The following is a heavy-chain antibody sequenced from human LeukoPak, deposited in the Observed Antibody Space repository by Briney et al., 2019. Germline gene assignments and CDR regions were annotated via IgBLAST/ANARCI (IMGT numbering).Heavy chain of an antibody. Sequence: PGGSLRLSCAASGFTFSSYSMNWVRQAPGKGLEWVSSISSSSYIYYADSVKGRFTISRDNAKNSLYLQMNSLRAEDTAVYYCARVGSRIAAAGDEVYYYYGMDVWGQGTTVTVSS. CDR2: ISSSSYI. CDR1: GFTFSSYS. D-gene: IGHD6-13*01. CDR3: ARVGSRIAAAGDEVYYYYGMDV. J-gene: IGHJ6*02. V-gene: IGHV3-21*01.